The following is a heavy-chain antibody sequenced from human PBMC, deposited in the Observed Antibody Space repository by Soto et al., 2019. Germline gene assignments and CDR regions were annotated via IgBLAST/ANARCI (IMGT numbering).Heavy chain of an antibody. CDR2: IKQDGTER. D-gene: IGHD6-6*01. V-gene: IGHV3-7*01. Sequence: GGSRRLSCPASGFTFNNYWMSWVRQAPGKGLEWVANIKQDGTERHSVDPLKGRFTISRDNAKNSVYLQLNSLRAEDTAVYYCARIGYSSSSFDYWGPGTLVTVSS. J-gene: IGHJ4*02. CDR3: ARIGYSSSSFDY. CDR1: GFTFNNYW.